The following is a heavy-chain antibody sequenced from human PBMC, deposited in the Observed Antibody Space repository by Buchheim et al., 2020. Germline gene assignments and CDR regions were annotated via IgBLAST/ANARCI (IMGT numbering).Heavy chain of an antibody. CDR2: IYPHDSDT. CDR1: GYSFTTYW. V-gene: IGHV5-51*01. CDR3: ARRTLILPSMGWFDP. D-gene: IGHD2/OR15-2a*01. Sequence: EVQLVQSGAEVKKAGESLRISCKGSGYSFTTYWIGWVRQMPGKGLEWMGIIYPHDSDTRYSPSFQGQVHISADQSLNTASLQWSSLKASDTAIYYCARRTLILPSMGWFDPWGQGTL. J-gene: IGHJ5*02.